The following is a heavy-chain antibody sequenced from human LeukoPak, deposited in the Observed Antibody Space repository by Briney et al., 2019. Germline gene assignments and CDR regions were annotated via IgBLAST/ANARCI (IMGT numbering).Heavy chain of an antibody. Sequence: GGSLRLSCAASGFTVSSNYMSWVRQAPGKGLEWVSCFSGSGGTTYYADSVKGRFTISRDNSKNTLYLQMNSLRAEDTAVFYCAKGRGSYPYYFDYWGQGTLVTVSS. CDR1: GFTVSSNY. V-gene: IGHV3-23*01. CDR2: FSGSGGTT. CDR3: AKGRGSYPYYFDY. D-gene: IGHD1-26*01. J-gene: IGHJ4*02.